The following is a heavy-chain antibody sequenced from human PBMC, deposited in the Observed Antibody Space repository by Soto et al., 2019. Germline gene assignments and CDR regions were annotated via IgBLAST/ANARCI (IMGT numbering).Heavy chain of an antibody. CDR1: GGSISSSSYY. CDR2: IYYSGST. CDR3: ARLRSSSQNNWFDP. D-gene: IGHD6-6*01. Sequence: SETLSLTCTVSGGSISSSSYYWGWIRQPPGKGLEWIGSIYYSGSTYYNPSLKSRVTISVDTSKNQFSLRLSPVTAADTAVYYCARLRSSSQNNWFDPWGQGTLVTVSS. J-gene: IGHJ5*02. V-gene: IGHV4-39*01.